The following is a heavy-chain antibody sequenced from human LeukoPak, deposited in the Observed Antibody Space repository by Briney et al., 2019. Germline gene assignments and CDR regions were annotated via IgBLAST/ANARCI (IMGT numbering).Heavy chain of an antibody. CDR2: INHSGST. CDR1: GGSFSGYY. V-gene: IGHV4-34*01. D-gene: IGHD1-14*01. Sequence: PSETLSLTCAVYGGSFSGYYWSWIRQPPGKGLEWIGEINHSGSTNYNPSLKSRVTISVDTSKNQFSLKLSSVTAADTAVYYCARGARIITGWFDPWGQGTLVTISS. CDR3: ARGARIITGWFDP. J-gene: IGHJ5*02.